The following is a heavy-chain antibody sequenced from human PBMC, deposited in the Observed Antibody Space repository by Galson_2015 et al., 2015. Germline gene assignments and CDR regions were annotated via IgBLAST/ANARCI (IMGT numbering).Heavy chain of an antibody. CDR1: GFTFSSYG. CDR3: ARGCGGDCYSIYYYYGMDV. CDR2: IWYDGSNK. J-gene: IGHJ6*02. Sequence: SLRLSCAASGFTFSSYGMHWVRQAPGKGLEWVAVIWYDGSNKYYADSVKGRFTISRDNSKNTLYLQMNSLRAEDTAVYYCARGCGGDCYSIYYYYGMDVWGQGTPVTVSS. V-gene: IGHV3-33*01. D-gene: IGHD2-21*02.